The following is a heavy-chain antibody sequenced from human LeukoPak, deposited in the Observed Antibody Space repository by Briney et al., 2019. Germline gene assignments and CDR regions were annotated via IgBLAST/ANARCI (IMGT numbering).Heavy chain of an antibody. J-gene: IGHJ5*02. CDR1: GGSISSGSYY. V-gene: IGHV4-61*02. D-gene: IGHD3-10*01. Sequence: SETLSLTCTVSGGSISSGSYYWSWIRQPAGRGLEWIGRIYTSGSTNYNPSLKSRVTISVDTSKNQFSLKLSSVTAADTAVYYCAREHVRVVRGVIIALFDPWGQGTLVTVSS. CDR3: AREHVRVVRGVIIALFDP. CDR2: IYTSGST.